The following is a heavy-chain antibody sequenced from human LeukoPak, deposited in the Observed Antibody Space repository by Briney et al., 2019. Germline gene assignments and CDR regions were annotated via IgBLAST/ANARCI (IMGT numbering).Heavy chain of an antibody. CDR2: ISAYNGNT. D-gene: IGHD1-26*01. CDR3: ARDRRYYDAFDI. Sequence: EASVKVSCKASGGTFSSYAISWVRQAPGQGLEWMGWISAYNGNTNYAQKLQGRVTMTTDTSTSTAYMELRSLRSDDTAVYYCARDRRYYDAFDIWGQGTMVTVSS. CDR1: GGTFSSYA. V-gene: IGHV1-18*01. J-gene: IGHJ3*02.